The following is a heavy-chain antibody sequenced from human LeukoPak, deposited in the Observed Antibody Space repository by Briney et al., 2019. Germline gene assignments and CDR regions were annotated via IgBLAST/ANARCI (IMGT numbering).Heavy chain of an antibody. J-gene: IGHJ3*02. D-gene: IGHD6-6*01. V-gene: IGHV3-11*06. CDR3: GRVGGRSKAAKGDAFDI. CDR2: ISSGSTYM. CDR1: GFTFNDYY. Sequence: GGSLRLSCAASGFTFNDYYMTWIRQAPGKGLEWVSSISSGSTYMYYADSVKGRFTISRDNAQNSMYLQMNSLRAEDTAVYYCGRVGGRSKAAKGDAFDIWGQGTMVVVSS.